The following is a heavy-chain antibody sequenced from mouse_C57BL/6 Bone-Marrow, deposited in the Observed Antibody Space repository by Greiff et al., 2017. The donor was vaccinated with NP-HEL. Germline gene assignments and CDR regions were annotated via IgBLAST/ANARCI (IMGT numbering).Heavy chain of an antibody. CDR3: ATYYYGSSWFAY. V-gene: IGHV1-50*01. Sequence: VQLKQPGAELVKPGASVKLSCKASGYTFTSYWMQWVKQRPGQGLEWIGEIDPSDSYTNYNQKFKGKATLTVDTSSSTAYMQLSSLTSEDSAVYYCATYYYGSSWFAYWGQGTLVTVSA. D-gene: IGHD1-1*01. J-gene: IGHJ3*01. CDR1: GYTFTSYW. CDR2: IDPSDSYT.